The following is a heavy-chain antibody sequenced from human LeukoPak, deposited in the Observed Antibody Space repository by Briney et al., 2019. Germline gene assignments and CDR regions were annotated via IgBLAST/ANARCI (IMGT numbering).Heavy chain of an antibody. J-gene: IGHJ3*02. Sequence: SVKVSCKVSGGAFMNYAITWVRQAPGQGFEWMGRIIPMSGTANYPQKFQGRVTIMADKSTNTVYMELRRLRSEDTAVYFCARVGGSSGASDIWGQGTMVIVSS. V-gene: IGHV1-69*06. CDR2: IIPMSGTA. D-gene: IGHD5-12*01. CDR1: GGAFMNYA. CDR3: ARVGGSSGASDI.